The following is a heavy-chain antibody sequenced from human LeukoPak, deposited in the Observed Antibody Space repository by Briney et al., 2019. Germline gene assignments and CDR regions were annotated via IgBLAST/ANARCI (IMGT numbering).Heavy chain of an antibody. Sequence: GGSLRLSCAASGFTFSDFNMSWIRQAPGKGLEWVSYISSSGNTKYYADSVKGRFTISRDNAKNSLYLQMNSLRAEDTAVYYCAREILRYFDWSKDFGDGFDIWGQGTMVTVSS. D-gene: IGHD3-9*01. V-gene: IGHV3-11*04. CDR1: GFTFSDFN. CDR2: ISSSGNTK. CDR3: AREILRYFDWSKDFGDGFDI. J-gene: IGHJ3*02.